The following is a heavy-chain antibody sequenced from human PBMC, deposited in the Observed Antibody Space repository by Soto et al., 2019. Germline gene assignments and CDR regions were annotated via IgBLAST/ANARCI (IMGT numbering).Heavy chain of an antibody. CDR2: IYCSGST. Sequence: SETLSLTCTVSGGSVSSGSYYWSWIRQPPGKGLEWIGYIYCSGSTNYNPSLKSRVTISVDTSKNQFSLKLSSVTAADTAVYYCARALRDLYYYYYGMDVWGQGTTVTVSS. J-gene: IGHJ6*02. CDR3: ARALRDLYYYYYGMDV. V-gene: IGHV4-61*01. CDR1: GGSVSSGSYY.